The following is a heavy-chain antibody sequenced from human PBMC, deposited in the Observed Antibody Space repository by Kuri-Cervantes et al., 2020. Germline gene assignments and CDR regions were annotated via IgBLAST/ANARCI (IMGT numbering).Heavy chain of an antibody. J-gene: IGHJ5*02. Sequence: GGSLRLSCEASGFTLSDYYMDWVRQAPGKGLEWVGRTRNKANSYTTEYAASVEGRFTISRDDSKNSLYLQMNSLKTEDTAVYYCARGVVVAATLGWFDPWGQGTLVTVSS. V-gene: IGHV3-72*01. D-gene: IGHD2-15*01. CDR3: ARGVVVAATLGWFDP. CDR2: TRNKANSYTT. CDR1: GFTLSDYY.